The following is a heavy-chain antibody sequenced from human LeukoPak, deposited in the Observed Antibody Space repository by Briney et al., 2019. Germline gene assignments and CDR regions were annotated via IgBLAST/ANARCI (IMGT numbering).Heavy chain of an antibody. CDR3: AAATAAAGASNGMDV. D-gene: IGHD6-13*01. V-gene: IGHV3-74*01. CDR1: GFTFTTSW. J-gene: IGHJ6*02. CDR2: INKDGSSS. Sequence: GGSLRLSCAASGFTFTTSWMHWVRQAPGKGLVWVSRINKDGSSSNYADSVKGRFTISRDNAKNTLYLQMNSLRIEDTAVYYCAAATAAAGASNGMDVWGRGTTVTVSS.